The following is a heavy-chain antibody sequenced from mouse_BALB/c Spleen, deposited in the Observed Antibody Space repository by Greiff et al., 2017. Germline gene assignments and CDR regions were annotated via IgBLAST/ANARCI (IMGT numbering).Heavy chain of an antibody. CDR3: ARHPTGTFAMDY. CDR1: GFAFSSYD. CDR2: ISSGGGST. D-gene: IGHD4-1*02. Sequence: EVKLMESGGGLVKPGGSLKLSCAASGFAFSSYDMSWVRQTPEKRLEWVAYISSGGGSTYYPDTVKGRFTISRDNAKNTLYLQMSSLKSEDTAMYYCARHPTGTFAMDYWGQGTSVTVSS. V-gene: IGHV5-12-1*01. J-gene: IGHJ4*01.